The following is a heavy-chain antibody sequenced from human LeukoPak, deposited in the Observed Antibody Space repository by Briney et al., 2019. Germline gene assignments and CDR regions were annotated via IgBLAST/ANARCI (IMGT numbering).Heavy chain of an antibody. V-gene: IGHV3-21*01. Sequence: GGSLRLSCAASGFTFNTCTMNWVRQAPGKGLEWVSSISSSSNHIYYADSVKGRFTISRDNAKNSLYLQMNSLRVEDTAVYYCARVKDNAGNGEDYWGQGTLVTVSS. D-gene: IGHD3-10*01. CDR3: ARVKDNAGNGEDY. CDR2: ISSSSNHI. J-gene: IGHJ4*02. CDR1: GFTFNTCT.